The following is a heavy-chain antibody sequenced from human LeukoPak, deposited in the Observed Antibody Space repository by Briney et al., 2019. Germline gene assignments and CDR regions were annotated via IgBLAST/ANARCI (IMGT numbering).Heavy chain of an antibody. Sequence: GGSLGLSCAASGFTFSSYAMSWVRQAPGKGLEWVSAISGSGGSTYYADSVKGRFTISRDNSKNTLYLQMNSLRAEDTAVYYCARGGGVNPFDYWGQGTLVTVSS. D-gene: IGHD3-3*01. J-gene: IGHJ4*02. CDR1: GFTFSSYA. V-gene: IGHV3-23*01. CDR2: ISGSGGST. CDR3: ARGGGVNPFDY.